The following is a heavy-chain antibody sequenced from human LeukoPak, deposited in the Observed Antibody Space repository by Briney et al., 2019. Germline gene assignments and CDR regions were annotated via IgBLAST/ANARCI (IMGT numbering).Heavy chain of an antibody. J-gene: IGHJ4*02. V-gene: IGHV1-46*01. Sequence: ASVKVSCKASGYTFTSYYMHWVRQAPGQGLEWMGIINPSGGSTSYAQKFQGRVTMTRDTSTSTVYMELSSLRPEDTALYYCAKDIELGGGLLGAFDYWGQGTLVTVSS. CDR2: INPSGGST. CDR1: GYTFTSYY. CDR3: AKDIELGGGLLGAFDY. D-gene: IGHD2/OR15-2a*01.